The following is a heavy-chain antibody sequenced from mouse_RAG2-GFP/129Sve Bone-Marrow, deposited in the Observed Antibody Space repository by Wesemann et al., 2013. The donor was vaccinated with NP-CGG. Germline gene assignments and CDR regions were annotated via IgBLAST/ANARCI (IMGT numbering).Heavy chain of an antibody. CDR1: GYTFTSYN. J-gene: IGHJ2*01. CDR2: IYPGNGDT. D-gene: IGHD2-4*01. CDR3: ARNDYDYFDY. V-gene: IGHV1-12*01. Sequence: AELVKPGASVKMSCKASGYTFTSYNMHWVKQTPGQGLEWIGAIYPGNGDTSYNQKFKGKATLTADKSSSTAYMQLSSLTSEDSAVYYCARNDYDYFDYWGQGTTLTVSS.